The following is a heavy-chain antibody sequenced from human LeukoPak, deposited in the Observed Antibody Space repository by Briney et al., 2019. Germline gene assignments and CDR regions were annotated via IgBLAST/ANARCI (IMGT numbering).Heavy chain of an antibody. CDR3: ARAEYSSSWSYVYYFDN. J-gene: IGHJ4*02. D-gene: IGHD6-13*01. V-gene: IGHV3-48*02. CDR1: GFNLSQYS. Sequence: GGSLRLSCITSGFNLSQYSVNWVRQGPGKGLEWVAHISGSAATKFSAESVRGRFTISKDNARATVYLQMNSLSDEDTAVYYCARAEYSSSWSYVYYFDNWGQGTLVTVSS. CDR2: ISGSAATK.